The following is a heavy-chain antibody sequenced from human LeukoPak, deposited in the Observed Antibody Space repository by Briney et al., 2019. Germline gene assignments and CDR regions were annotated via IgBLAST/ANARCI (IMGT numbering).Heavy chain of an antibody. V-gene: IGHV4-59*08. CDR3: ARHCSATSCYEGPRFDP. CDR1: GGSLSSYY. Sequence: SETLSLTCAVSGGSLSSYYWSWIRQPPGKGLEWLGSIYYSGNTNYNPSLESRVTILVDTSKNQFSLKLRSVTAADTAVYFCARHCSATSCYEGPRFDPWGQGTLVTVSS. CDR2: IYYSGNT. D-gene: IGHD2-2*01. J-gene: IGHJ5*02.